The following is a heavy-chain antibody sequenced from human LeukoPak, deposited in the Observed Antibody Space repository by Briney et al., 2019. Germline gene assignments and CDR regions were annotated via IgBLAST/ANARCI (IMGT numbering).Heavy chain of an antibody. CDR1: GFTFSGSA. D-gene: IGHD5-18*01. J-gene: IGHJ4*02. CDR2: IRSKANSYAT. Sequence: GGSLRLSCAASGFTFSGSAMHWVRQASGKGLEWVSRIRSKANSYATAYAASVKGRFTISRDDSKNTAYLQMNSLKTEDTAVYYCTRHTAMVLTWGQGTLVTVSS. V-gene: IGHV3-73*01. CDR3: TRHTAMVLT.